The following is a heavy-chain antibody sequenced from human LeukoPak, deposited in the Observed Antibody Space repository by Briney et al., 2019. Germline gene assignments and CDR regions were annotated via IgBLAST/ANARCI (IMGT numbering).Heavy chain of an antibody. D-gene: IGHD4-17*01. Sequence: SETLSLTCTVSGGSISSSHYNWGWIRQPPGKGLEWIGSIYSGGSTYYNPSLKGRVTTSVDTSRNQFSLKLNSVTAADTAVYYCAKLRVSMTTTSDFDYWGQGTLVTVSS. CDR1: GGSISSSHYN. J-gene: IGHJ4*02. CDR3: AKLRVSMTTTSDFDY. CDR2: IYSGGST. V-gene: IGHV4-39*01.